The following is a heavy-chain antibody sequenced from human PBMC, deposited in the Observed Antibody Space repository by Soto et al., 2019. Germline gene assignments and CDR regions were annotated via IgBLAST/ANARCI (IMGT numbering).Heavy chain of an antibody. Sequence: QVQLVESGGGVVQPGRSLRLSCAASGFTFSSYGMHWVRQAPGKGLEGVAVLWYDGSNKYYADSVKGRFTISRDNSKNTLYLQMNSLRAEDTAVYYCARERQIAAAGTGNDAFDIWGQGTMVTVSS. D-gene: IGHD6-13*01. CDR2: LWYDGSNK. V-gene: IGHV3-33*01. J-gene: IGHJ3*02. CDR3: ARERQIAAAGTGNDAFDI. CDR1: GFTFSSYG.